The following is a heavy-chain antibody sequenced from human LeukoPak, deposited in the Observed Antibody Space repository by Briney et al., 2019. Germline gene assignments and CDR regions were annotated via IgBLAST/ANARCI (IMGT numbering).Heavy chain of an antibody. CDR3: VREMGNFDY. Sequence: PSETLSLTCTVSGGSMRSYYWNWIRQPPGKGLEWIGYIYYSGSTNYSPSLKSRVTISIDTSRNQFSLKLTSVTAADTAVYYCVREMGNFDYWGQGTLVTVSS. V-gene: IGHV4-59*01. CDR1: GGSMRSYY. CDR2: IYYSGST. J-gene: IGHJ4*02. D-gene: IGHD7-27*01.